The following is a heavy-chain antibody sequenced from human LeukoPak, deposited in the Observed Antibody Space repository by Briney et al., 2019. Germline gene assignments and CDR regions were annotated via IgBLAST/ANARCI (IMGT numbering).Heavy chain of an antibody. CDR2: ISGIDGKT. CDR3: AKDRREYSSSDYFDY. CDR1: GFTLNSYD. V-gene: IGHV3-23*01. Sequence: GGPLRLSCEASGFTLNSYDMSWVRQAPGKGLEWVSLISGIDGKTYYADSVKGRFTISRDNSRNTLYLQMNSLRAEDTAMYYCAKDRREYSSSDYFDYWGQGTLVTVSS. D-gene: IGHD6-6*01. J-gene: IGHJ4*02.